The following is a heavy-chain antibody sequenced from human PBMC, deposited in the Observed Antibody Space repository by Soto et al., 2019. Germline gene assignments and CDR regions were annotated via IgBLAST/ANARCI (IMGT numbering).Heavy chain of an antibody. V-gene: IGHV3-23*01. D-gene: IGHD2-8*02. CDR2: ILVGGST. Sequence: EVQMLESGGGLVQPGGSLRLSCAASGFICSSYDMSWVRQGPGKGLEWVSTILVGGSTHYEDSVKGRFTISRDRSKNTLYLQMNSLTAGDTAVYYCAKATATGGGAFDICGQGTMVTVSS. J-gene: IGHJ3*02. CDR1: GFICSSYD. CDR3: AKATATGGGAFDI.